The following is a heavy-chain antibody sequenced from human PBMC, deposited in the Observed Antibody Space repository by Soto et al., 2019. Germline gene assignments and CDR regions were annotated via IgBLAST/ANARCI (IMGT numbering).Heavy chain of an antibody. CDR3: TTDLYDFWSGYPP. D-gene: IGHD3-3*01. Sequence: GGSLRLSCAASGFTFSNAWMSWVRQAPGKGLEWVGRIKSKTDGGTTDYAAPVKGRFTISRDDSKNTLYLQMNSLKTEDTAVYYCTTDLYDFWSGYPPWGQGTLVTVSS. CDR2: IKSKTDGGTT. CDR1: GFTFSNAW. J-gene: IGHJ5*02. V-gene: IGHV3-15*01.